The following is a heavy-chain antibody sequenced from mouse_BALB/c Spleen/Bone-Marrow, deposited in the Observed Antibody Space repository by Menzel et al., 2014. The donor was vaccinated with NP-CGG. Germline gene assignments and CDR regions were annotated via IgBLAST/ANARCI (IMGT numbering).Heavy chain of an antibody. D-gene: IGHD2-10*02. V-gene: IGHV5-12-1*01. J-gene: IGHJ2*01. CDR1: GFAFSNYD. Sequence: EVQVVESGGGLVKPGGSLKLSCAASGFAFSNYDMSWVRQSPEKRLEWVAYISSGGGSTYYPDTVKGRFIISRDNAKNTLYLQMSSLKSEDTAVYYCTRHPYGTFFAYWGQGTTLTVSS. CDR2: ISSGGGST. CDR3: TRHPYGTFFAY.